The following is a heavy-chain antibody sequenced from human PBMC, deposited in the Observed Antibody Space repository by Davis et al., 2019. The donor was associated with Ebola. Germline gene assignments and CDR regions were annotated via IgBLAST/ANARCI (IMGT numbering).Heavy chain of an antibody. Sequence: AASVKVSCKASGYTFSNYGINWVRQAPGHGIEWMGWISGYTGNTNYAQKLQGRVTMTTDTSTGTAYMELRSLRSDDTAVYYCARSGRVVVTAMADYWGQGTLVTVSS. V-gene: IGHV1-18*01. D-gene: IGHD2-21*02. J-gene: IGHJ4*02. CDR2: ISGYTGNT. CDR3: ARSGRVVVTAMADY. CDR1: GYTFSNYG.